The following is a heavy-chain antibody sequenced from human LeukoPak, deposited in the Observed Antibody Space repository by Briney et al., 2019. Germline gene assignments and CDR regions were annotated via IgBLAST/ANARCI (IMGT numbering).Heavy chain of an antibody. J-gene: IGHJ4*02. V-gene: IGHV4-34*01. CDR2: INDSGST. CDR3: AREDSSSWLFDY. D-gene: IGHD6-13*01. CDR1: GGSFSGYY. Sequence: SETLSLTCAVYGGSFSGYYWSWIRQPPGKGLEWIGEINDSGSTNYNPPLKSRVTISVDTSKKQLSLKLSSVTAADTAVYYCAREDSSSWLFDYWGQGTLITVSS.